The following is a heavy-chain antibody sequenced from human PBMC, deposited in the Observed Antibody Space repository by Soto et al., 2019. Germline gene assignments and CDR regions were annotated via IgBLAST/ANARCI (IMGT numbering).Heavy chain of an antibody. Sequence: GSLRLSCEASGFIFPNFGLHWVRQAPGKGLQWLGVVSSDGSRKYYADSVRGRLNISRDNPKNTLYLQLDRLSADDTAVYYCAKSWNLDFSATWYAPDYWGQGTLVTVSS. CDR3: AKSWNLDFSATWYAPDY. J-gene: IGHJ4*02. CDR2: VSSDGSRK. D-gene: IGHD6-13*01. V-gene: IGHV3-30*18. CDR1: GFIFPNFG.